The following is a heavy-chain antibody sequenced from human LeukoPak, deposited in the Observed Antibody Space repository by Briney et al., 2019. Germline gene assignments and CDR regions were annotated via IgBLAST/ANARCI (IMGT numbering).Heavy chain of an antibody. Sequence: ASVKVSCKASGYTFTSYAMHWVRQAPGQRLEWMGWINAGNGNTKYSQKFQGRVSITRDTSASTAYMELSSLRSEDTAVYYCARAVREVHSAYSYYFDYWGQGTLVPVSS. D-gene: IGHD3-22*01. CDR1: GYTFTSYA. CDR3: ARAVREVHSAYSYYFDY. CDR2: INAGNGNT. V-gene: IGHV1-3*01. J-gene: IGHJ4*02.